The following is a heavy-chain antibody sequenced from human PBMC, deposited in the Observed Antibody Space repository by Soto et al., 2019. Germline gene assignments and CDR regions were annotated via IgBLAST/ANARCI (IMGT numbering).Heavy chain of an antibody. CDR2: IYHAGSV. J-gene: IGHJ6*02. V-gene: IGHV4-38-2*01. Sequence: SENLSLTCAVSGYSIASGYYWAWIRQSPGKGLEWIGSIYHAGSVYYNPSLNSRVAVSLDTSKNHFSLKLTSVTAADTAVYYCARTFDYYGMDVWGQGTTVTVSS. CDR1: GYSIASGYY. CDR3: ARTFDYYGMDV.